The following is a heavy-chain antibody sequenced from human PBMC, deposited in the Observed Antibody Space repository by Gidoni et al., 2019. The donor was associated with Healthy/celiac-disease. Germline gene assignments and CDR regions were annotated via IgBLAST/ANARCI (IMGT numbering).Heavy chain of an antibody. Sequence: QVQLQQWGAGLLTPSETLSLTCAAYGGSFSGYYWRWIRQPPGTGLEWIGEINHGGSTNYDPSLKSRVTISVDTSKNQFSLKLSSVTAADTAVFYCARGRKGGTGYCSGGSCHDYYYYYGMDVWGQGTTVTVSS. CDR2: INHGGST. CDR3: ARGRKGGTGYCSGGSCHDYYYYYGMDV. D-gene: IGHD2-15*01. J-gene: IGHJ6*02. CDR1: GGSFSGYY. V-gene: IGHV4-34*01.